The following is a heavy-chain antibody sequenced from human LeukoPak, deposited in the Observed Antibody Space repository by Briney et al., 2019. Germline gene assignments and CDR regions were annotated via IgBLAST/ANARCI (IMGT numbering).Heavy chain of an antibody. V-gene: IGHV3-7*01. CDR3: AREPDTAMVTLGYYYGMDV. CDR2: IKQDGGEK. Sequence: GGSLRLSCAASGFTFSSYWMSWVRQAPGKGLEWVANIKQDGGEKYYVDSVKGRFTISRDNAKNSLYLQMNSLRAEDTAVYYCAREPDTAMVTLGYYYGMDVWGQGTTVTVSS. J-gene: IGHJ6*02. D-gene: IGHD5-18*01. CDR1: GFTFSSYW.